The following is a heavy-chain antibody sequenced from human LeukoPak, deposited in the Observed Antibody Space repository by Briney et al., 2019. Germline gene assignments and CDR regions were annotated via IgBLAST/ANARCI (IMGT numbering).Heavy chain of an antibody. Sequence: SETLSLTCTGSGCSISSYYCSWIRQPPGKGLEWIGYVYYSGSTNYNPSLKSRVTISVDTSKKQFSLKLSSATAAATAVYYCARVLDPSKRGLDAFDIWGQGTMVTVSS. J-gene: IGHJ3*02. CDR1: GCSISSYY. V-gene: IGHV4-59*01. CDR2: VYYSGST. D-gene: IGHD3-16*01. CDR3: ARVLDPSKRGLDAFDI.